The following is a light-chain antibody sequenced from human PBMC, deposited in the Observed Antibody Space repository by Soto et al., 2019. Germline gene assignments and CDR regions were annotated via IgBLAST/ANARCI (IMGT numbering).Light chain of an antibody. Sequence: QSALTQPRSVSGSPGQSVAISCTGTSSYFGGHSYVSWYQHHPGKAPKLMIYDFTKRPSGVPDRLSGSKSGNTASLTISGLQAEDEADYYCCSYAGSYVVFVGGTKVTVL. CDR3: CSYAGSYVV. J-gene: IGLJ2*01. CDR2: DFT. V-gene: IGLV2-11*01. CDR1: SSYFGGHSY.